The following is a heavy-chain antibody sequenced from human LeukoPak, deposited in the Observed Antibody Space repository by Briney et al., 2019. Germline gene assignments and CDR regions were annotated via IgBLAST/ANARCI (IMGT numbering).Heavy chain of an antibody. J-gene: IGHJ6*01. D-gene: IGHD1-26*01. CDR1: GFSFRSFE. V-gene: IGHV3-48*03. Sequence: PGGSLRLSCAASGFSFRSFEMSWVSQAPGKGLECIAYISSASGTIYHADSVKGRFTISRDTANNSLYLQMNRLRAADTAIYYCARSTELSAPYFYYGMDVWGQGTTATVSS. CDR2: ISSASGTI. CDR3: ARSTELSAPYFYYGMDV.